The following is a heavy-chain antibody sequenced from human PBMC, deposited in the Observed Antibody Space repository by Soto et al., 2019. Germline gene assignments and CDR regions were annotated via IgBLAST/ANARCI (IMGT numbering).Heavy chain of an antibody. Sequence: QVQLVESGGGVVQPGGSLRLSCAASGFTFNTYAMHWVRQAPGEGLEWVAVISYDGSNKYYADSVKGRFTISRDNSKNTLYLQMNSLRAEDTAVYYCARRYKDGLRDCISTSCWFDPWGQGTLVIVSS. D-gene: IGHD2-2*01. J-gene: IGHJ5*02. CDR1: GFTFNTYA. CDR3: ARRYKDGLRDCISTSCWFDP. V-gene: IGHV3-30-3*01. CDR2: ISYDGSNK.